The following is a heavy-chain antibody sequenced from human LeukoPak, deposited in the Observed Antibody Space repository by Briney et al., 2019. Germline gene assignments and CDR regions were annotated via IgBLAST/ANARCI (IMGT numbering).Heavy chain of an antibody. CDR1: GGSFSGYY. J-gene: IGHJ4*02. CDR2: INHSGST. D-gene: IGHD6-13*01. V-gene: IGHV4-34*01. CDR3: ARPQQQLIGLAFDI. Sequence: PSETLSLTCAVYGGSFSGYYWNWIRLPPGKGLEWIGEINHSGSTNYNSSLKSRVTISVDTSKNQFSLKLSSVTAADTAVYYCARPQQQLIGLAFDIWGQGTLVTVSS.